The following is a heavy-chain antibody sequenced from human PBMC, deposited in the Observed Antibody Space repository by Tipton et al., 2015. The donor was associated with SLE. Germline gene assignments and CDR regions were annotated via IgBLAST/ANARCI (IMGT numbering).Heavy chain of an antibody. J-gene: IGHJ4*02. V-gene: IGHV4-39*07. CDR3: ARLNIGCANCWYYFDL. CDR1: NGSISSSNYY. CDR2: TYYTGSA. Sequence: TLSLTCTVSNGSISSSNYYWGWLRQPPGKGLEWIGTTYYTGSAYYNPSLKSRVTMSVDTSKNQFSLKLNSVTAADTAVYYCARLNIGCANCWYYFDLWGQGALVTVSS. D-gene: IGHD2-21*01.